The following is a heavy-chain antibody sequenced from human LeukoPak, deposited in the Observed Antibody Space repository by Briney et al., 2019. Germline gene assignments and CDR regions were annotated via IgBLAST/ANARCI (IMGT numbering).Heavy chain of an antibody. Sequence: SLKVSCKASGGTFNSYAISWVRHAPGQGLEWMWRIIPILDIANYAQRFHGRVTINADKSTSTAYMELSSLRSEDTAVYYCARGSRGELGDWFDYWGQGTLVTVSS. V-gene: IGHV1-69*04. CDR2: IIPILDIA. J-gene: IGHJ4*02. CDR3: ARGSRGELGDWFDY. D-gene: IGHD3-10*01. CDR1: GGTFNSYA.